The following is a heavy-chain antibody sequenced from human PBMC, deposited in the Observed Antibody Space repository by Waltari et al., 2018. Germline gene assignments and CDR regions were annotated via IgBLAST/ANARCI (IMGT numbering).Heavy chain of an antibody. CDR3: ARVGEEAVAGFAFDI. D-gene: IGHD6-19*01. Sequence: QVQLQESGPGLVKPSETLSLTCTVSGGSISSYYWSWIRQPPGTGLEWIGYIYYSGSTNYNPSRKSRVTISVDTSKNQFSLKLGSVTAADTAVYYCARVGEEAVAGFAFDIWGQGTMVTVSS. J-gene: IGHJ3*02. CDR2: IYYSGST. CDR1: GGSISSYY. V-gene: IGHV4-59*01.